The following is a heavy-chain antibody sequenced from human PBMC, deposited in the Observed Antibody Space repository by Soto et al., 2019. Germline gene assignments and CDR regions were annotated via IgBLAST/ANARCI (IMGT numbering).Heavy chain of an antibody. J-gene: IGHJ4*02. V-gene: IGHV3-23*01. D-gene: IGHD2-2*01. CDR3: AKDFTSDWTTSY. CDR2: VSTSGGHT. Sequence: XGSLKLSCAVSGLTFSSYAMMWVRQAPGKGLEWVSTVSTSGGHTYYVDSVKGRFTISRDNSRNTLYLQMNSLRAEETAVYYCAKDFTSDWTTSYWGQGTLVTVSS. CDR1: GLTFSSYA.